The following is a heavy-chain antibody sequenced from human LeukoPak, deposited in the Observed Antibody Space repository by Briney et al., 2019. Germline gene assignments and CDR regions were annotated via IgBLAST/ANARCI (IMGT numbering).Heavy chain of an antibody. CDR3: ARDVPLMGASKTRYFDY. D-gene: IGHD1-26*01. CDR2: VKQDGSER. J-gene: IGHJ4*02. V-gene: IGHV3-7*01. Sequence: GGSLRLSCAASGFTFSSYWMNWARQAPGKGLEWVANVKQDGSERYYGDSVKGRFTISRDNAKNSLYLQMSSLRAEDAAIYYCARDVPLMGASKTRYFDYWGQGTLVTVSS. CDR1: GFTFSSYW.